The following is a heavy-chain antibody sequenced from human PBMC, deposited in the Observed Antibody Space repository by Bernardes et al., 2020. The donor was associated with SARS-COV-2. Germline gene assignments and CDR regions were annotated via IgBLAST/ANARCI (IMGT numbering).Heavy chain of an antibody. Sequence: GGSLRLSCAASGFTFSSYGMHWVRQAPGKGLEWVAVIWYDGSNKYYADSVKGRFTISRDNSKNTLYLQMNSLRAEDTAVYYCARNDYYGSGSYPPWFDPWGQGTLVTVSS. D-gene: IGHD3-10*01. J-gene: IGHJ5*02. CDR1: GFTFSSYG. V-gene: IGHV3-33*01. CDR3: ARNDYYGSGSYPPWFDP. CDR2: IWYDGSNK.